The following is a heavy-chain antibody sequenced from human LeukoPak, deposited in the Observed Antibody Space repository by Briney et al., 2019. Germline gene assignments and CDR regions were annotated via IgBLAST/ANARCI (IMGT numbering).Heavy chain of an antibody. Sequence: PSETLSLTCAVYGGSFSGYYWSWIRQPPGKGLEWIGEINHSGSTNYNPSLKSRVTISVDTSKNQFSLQLNSVTPEDTAVYYCAREGEGGFDYWGQGTLVTVSS. D-gene: IGHD1-26*01. CDR1: GGSFSGYY. V-gene: IGHV4-34*01. CDR2: INHSGST. J-gene: IGHJ4*01. CDR3: AREGEGGFDY.